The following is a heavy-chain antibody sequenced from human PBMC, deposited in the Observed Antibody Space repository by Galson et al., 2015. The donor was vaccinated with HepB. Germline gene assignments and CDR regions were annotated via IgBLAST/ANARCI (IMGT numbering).Heavy chain of an antibody. J-gene: IGHJ4*02. CDR2: ISNDGSAK. D-gene: IGHD3-10*01. CDR1: GFTFSNYW. V-gene: IGHV3-7*01. Sequence: SLRLSCAASGFTFSNYWMAWVRQVPGVGLEWVADISNDGSAKKYVDSVRGRFTISRDNAKNSLYLQMDSLRVEDTGIYYCAKDRGWRSCDCWGQGTLVTVSS. CDR3: AKDRGWRSCDC.